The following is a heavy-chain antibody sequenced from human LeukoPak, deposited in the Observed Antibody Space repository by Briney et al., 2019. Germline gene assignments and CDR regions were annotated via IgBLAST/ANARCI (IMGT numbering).Heavy chain of an antibody. CDR1: GGSISSYY. V-gene: IGHV4-4*07. Sequence: SETLSLTCTVSGGSISSYYWSWIRQPAGKGLEWIGRIYTSGSTNYNPSLKSRVTMSVDTSKNQFSLKLSSVTAADTAVYYCARAERVDDFWSGYYKSNSFDIWGQGTMVTVSS. CDR3: ARAERVDDFWSGYYKSNSFDI. J-gene: IGHJ3*02. CDR2: IYTSGST. D-gene: IGHD3-3*01.